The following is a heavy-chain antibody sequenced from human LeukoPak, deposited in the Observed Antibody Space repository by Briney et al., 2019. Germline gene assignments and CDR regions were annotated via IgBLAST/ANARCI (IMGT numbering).Heavy chain of an antibody. CDR2: IRYDGSNK. CDR3: AKDRYYGSGRYYDY. D-gene: IGHD3-10*01. Sequence: GGSLRLSCAASGFTFSSYGMHWVRQAPGKGLEWVAFIRYDGSNKDYADSVKGRFIISRDNSKNTLYLQMNSLRAEDTAVYFCAKDRYYGSGRYYDYWGQGTLVTAPS. V-gene: IGHV3-30*02. J-gene: IGHJ4*02. CDR1: GFTFSSYG.